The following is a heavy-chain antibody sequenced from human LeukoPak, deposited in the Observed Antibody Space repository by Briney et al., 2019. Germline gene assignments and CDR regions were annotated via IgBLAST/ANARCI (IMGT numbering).Heavy chain of an antibody. CDR2: IKQDGSEK. V-gene: IGHV3-7*01. CDR3: ARAPGYSYGYGYYFDY. J-gene: IGHJ4*02. D-gene: IGHD5-18*01. CDR1: GFTLSSYW. Sequence: PGGPLRLSCAASGFTLSSYWMSWVRQAPGKGLEWVANIKQDGSEKYYVDSVKGRFTISRDNAKNSLYLQMNSLRAEDTAVYYCARAPGYSYGYGYYFDYWGQGTLVTVSS.